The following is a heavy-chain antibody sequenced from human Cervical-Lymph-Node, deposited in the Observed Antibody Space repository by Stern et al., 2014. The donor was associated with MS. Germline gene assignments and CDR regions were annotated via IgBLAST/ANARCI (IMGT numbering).Heavy chain of an antibody. CDR2: LHSDGSGT. CDR3: TRGKNYGLDV. J-gene: IGHJ6*01. D-gene: IGHD1-26*01. V-gene: IGHV3-74*02. Sequence: VQLVESGGGLVQPGGSLRLSCAASGFILSSYPMHWVRQAPGKGLVWVSRLHSDGSGTTYADPVKGRFIISRDNVKNTLYLQMNSLRAEDTAVYYCTRGKNYGLDVWGQGTTVTVSS. CDR1: GFILSSYP.